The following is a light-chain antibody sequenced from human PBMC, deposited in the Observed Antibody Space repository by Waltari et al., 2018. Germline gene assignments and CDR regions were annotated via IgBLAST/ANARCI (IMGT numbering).Light chain of an antibody. CDR1: QSIRSN. CDR2: GAS. CDR3: QQYDNWPPIT. J-gene: IGKJ2*01. V-gene: IGKV3-15*01. Sequence: EIVMTQSPATLSVSPGERATLSCRASQSIRSNLAWYRQNPGQAPRLLIYGASFRATGIPARFSGSGSGTEFTLTISSLQSEDFAIYYCQQYDNWPPITFGQGTKLEMK.